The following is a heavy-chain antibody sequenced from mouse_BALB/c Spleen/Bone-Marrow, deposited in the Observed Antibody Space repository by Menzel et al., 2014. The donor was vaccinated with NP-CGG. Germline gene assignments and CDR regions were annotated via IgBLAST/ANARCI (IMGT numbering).Heavy chain of an antibody. CDR2: IDPAIGNT. Sequence: EVQEVESGAELVKPWASVKLSCTASSFNIKDTYIHWVKQRPEQGLEWIGRIDPAIGNTKYDPKFQGKASITADPSSNTAYLQLSSLTSEDTAVYYCATMITDWYFDVWGAGPTVTGSS. CDR1: SFNIKDTY. D-gene: IGHD2-4*01. V-gene: IGHV14-3*02. J-gene: IGHJ1*01. CDR3: ATMITDWYFDV.